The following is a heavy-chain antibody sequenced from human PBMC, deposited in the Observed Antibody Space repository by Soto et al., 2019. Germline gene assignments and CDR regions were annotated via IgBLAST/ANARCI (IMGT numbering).Heavy chain of an antibody. CDR3: ARGRNLRTYYYGSGSYFPDNWFDP. CDR2: INHSGST. J-gene: IGHJ5*02. D-gene: IGHD3-10*01. CDR1: GGSFSGYY. V-gene: IGHV4-34*01. Sequence: SETLSLTCAVYGGSFSGYYWSWIRQPPGKGLEWIGEINHSGSTNYNPSLKSRVTISVDTAKNQFSLKLSSVTAADTAVYYCARGRNLRTYYYGSGSYFPDNWFDPWGQGTLVTVSS.